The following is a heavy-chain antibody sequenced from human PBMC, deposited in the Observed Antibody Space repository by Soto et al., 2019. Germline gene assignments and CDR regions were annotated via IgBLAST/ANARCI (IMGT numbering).Heavy chain of an antibody. J-gene: IGHJ4*02. CDR1: GDSISNVNYC. Sequence: PSETLSLTCTVSGDSISNVNYCWSWIRQAPDKGLEWIGHIYDGGSTYNNPSLTSRVTISVDTSKNQFSLKLSSVTAADTAVYYCARPGDSSGYYPFDYWGQGTLVTVSS. V-gene: IGHV4-30-4*01. CDR2: IYDGGST. CDR3: ARPGDSSGYYPFDY. D-gene: IGHD3-22*01.